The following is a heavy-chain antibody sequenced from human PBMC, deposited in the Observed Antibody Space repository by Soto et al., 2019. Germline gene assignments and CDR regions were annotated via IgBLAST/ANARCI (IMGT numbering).Heavy chain of an antibody. D-gene: IGHD3-22*01. J-gene: IGHJ4*02. CDR2: IIPIFGTA. V-gene: IGHV1-69*13. CDR3: ARAHRYYDSSGYYIDY. CDR1: GGTFGSYA. Sequence: SVKVSCKASGGTFGSYAIRWVRQAPGQGLEWMGGIIPIFGTANYAQKFQGRVTITADESTSTAYMELSSLRSEDTAVYYCARAHRYYDSSGYYIDYWGQGTLVTVSS.